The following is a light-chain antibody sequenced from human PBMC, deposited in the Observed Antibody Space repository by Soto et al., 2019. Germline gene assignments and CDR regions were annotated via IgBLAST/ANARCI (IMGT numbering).Light chain of an antibody. CDR3: QSYGTSPPIT. CDR2: GAS. CDR1: QSVSSRC. V-gene: IGKV3-20*01. J-gene: IGKJ4*01. Sequence: PSYAGEGASLYDRTIQSVSSRCLAGYQQKPGQVPRLLIYGASTRGTGIPDRFSGSGSGTDFTLTISSLEPVDFAVYYCQSYGTSPPITFGGGSNVDI.